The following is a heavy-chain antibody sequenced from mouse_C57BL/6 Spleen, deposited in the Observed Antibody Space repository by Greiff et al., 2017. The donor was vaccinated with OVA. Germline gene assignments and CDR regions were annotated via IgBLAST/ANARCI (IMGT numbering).Heavy chain of an antibody. CDR1: GFNIKDYY. CDR2: IDPEDGET. V-gene: IGHV14-2*01. J-gene: IGHJ2*01. CDR3: ARDYYGSSYLYYFDY. D-gene: IGHD1-1*01. Sequence: EVQLQQSGAELVKPGASVKLSCTASGFNIKDYYMHWVKQRTEQGLEWIGRIDPEDGETKYAPKFQGKATITADTSSNTAYLQPSSLTSEDTAVYSCARDYYGSSYLYYFDYWGQGTTLTVSS.